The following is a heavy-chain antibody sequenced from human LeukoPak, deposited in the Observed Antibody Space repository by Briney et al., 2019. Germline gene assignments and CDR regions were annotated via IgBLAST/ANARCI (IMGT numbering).Heavy chain of an antibody. CDR1: GFTFSSYA. V-gene: IGHV3-23*01. CDR3: AKGAVAGNYYYYGMDV. Sequence: GRSLRLSCAASGFTFSSYAMSWVPQAPGKGLEWVSGISGGGGGTYNADSVKGRFTFSRDNSRNTLYLQMNSLTAEDTAVYYCAKGAVAGNYYYYGMDVWGQGTTVSVSS. CDR2: ISGGGGGT. J-gene: IGHJ6*02. D-gene: IGHD6-19*01.